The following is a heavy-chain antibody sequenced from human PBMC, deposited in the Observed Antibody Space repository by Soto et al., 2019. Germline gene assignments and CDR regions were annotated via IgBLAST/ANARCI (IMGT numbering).Heavy chain of an antibody. D-gene: IGHD3-16*01. Sequence: SETLSLTCTVSGDSISRGAYYWTWIRQHPGTGLEWIGYISNSGRTYYDPSLKRRVTISVDTSKNQFSLKLSSVTAADTAVYYCARIVWSYATSFHPSGTATLVTGSS. CDR2: ISNSGRT. CDR3: ARIVWSYATSFHP. V-gene: IGHV4-30-4*08. J-gene: IGHJ5*02. CDR1: GDSISRGAYY.